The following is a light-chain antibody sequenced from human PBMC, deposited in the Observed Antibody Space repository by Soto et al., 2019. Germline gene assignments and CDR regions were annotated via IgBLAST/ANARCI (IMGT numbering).Light chain of an antibody. J-gene: IGKJ1*01. Sequence: EIVMTQSPATLSVSPGERSTLYYISSQSVSSNLAWYQQKPGQAPRLLIYGASTRATGIPARFSGSGSGTEFTLTISSLQSEDFAVYYCQQYNNWPPWTFGQGTKVDI. CDR3: QQYNNWPPWT. CDR1: QSVSSN. CDR2: GAS. V-gene: IGKV3-15*01.